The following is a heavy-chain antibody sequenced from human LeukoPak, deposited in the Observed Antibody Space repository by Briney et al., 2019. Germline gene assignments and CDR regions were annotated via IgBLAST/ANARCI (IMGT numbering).Heavy chain of an antibody. CDR3: ARSVHIVVVTAIGY. D-gene: IGHD2-21*02. CDR1: GYTFTGYY. CDR2: INPNSGGT. V-gene: IGHV1-2*02. J-gene: IGHJ4*02. Sequence: ASVKVSCKPSGYTFTGYYMHWVRQAPGQGLEWMGWINPNSGGTNYAQKFQGRVTMTRDTSISTAYMELSRLRSDDTAVYYCARSVHIVVVTAIGYWGQGTLVTVSS.